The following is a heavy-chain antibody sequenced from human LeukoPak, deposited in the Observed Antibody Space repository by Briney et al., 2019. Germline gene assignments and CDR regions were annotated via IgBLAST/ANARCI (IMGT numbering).Heavy chain of an antibody. D-gene: IGHD3-10*01. J-gene: IGHJ5*02. V-gene: IGHV4-59*12. Sequence: PSETLSLTCTVSGGSISNKYWSWIRQPPGKGLEWIGYIYYSGSTNYNPSLKSRVTISVDTPKNQFSLKLSSVTAADTAVYYCAREGLAMVRGVLPKEAWGWFDPWGQGTLVTVSS. CDR3: AREGLAMVRGVLPKEAWGWFDP. CDR1: GGSISNKY. CDR2: IYYSGST.